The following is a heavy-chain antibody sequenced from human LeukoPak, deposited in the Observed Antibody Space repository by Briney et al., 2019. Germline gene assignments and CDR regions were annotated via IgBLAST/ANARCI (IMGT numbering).Heavy chain of an antibody. CDR1: GYTFTNYD. Sequence: ASVKVSCKASGYTFTNYDFNWVRQATGQGLEWLGWVSPTSGKTEYAPKFQGRVTITRDASLSTVYLDLNSLTSEDTAVYYCARGRVVWFGAGWYYDLWGPGTLVTVPS. D-gene: IGHD3-10*01. CDR3: ARGRVVWFGAGWYYDL. V-gene: IGHV1-8*01. CDR2: VSPTSGKT. J-gene: IGHJ2*01.